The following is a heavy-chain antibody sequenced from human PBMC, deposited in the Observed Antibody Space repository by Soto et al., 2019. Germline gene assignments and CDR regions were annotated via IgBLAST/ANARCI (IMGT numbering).Heavy chain of an antibody. Sequence: LRLSCAASGFTFSSYAMSRVRQAPGKGLEWVSAISGSGGSTYYADSVKGRFTISRDNSKNTLYLQMNSLRAEDTAVYYCAKEIAAAGTLYYYYYGMDVWGQGTTVTVSS. CDR3: AKEIAAAGTLYYYYYGMDV. D-gene: IGHD6-13*01. J-gene: IGHJ6*02. CDR2: ISGSGGST. CDR1: GFTFSSYA. V-gene: IGHV3-23*01.